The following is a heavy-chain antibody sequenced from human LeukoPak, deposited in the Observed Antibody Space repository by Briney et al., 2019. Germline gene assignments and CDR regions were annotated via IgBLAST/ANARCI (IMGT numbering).Heavy chain of an antibody. D-gene: IGHD3-9*01. CDR3: ARHSAYYDILTGLPDY. CDR2: IYPGDSDT. J-gene: IGHJ4*02. Sequence: GESLKISCKGSGYSFTSYWIGCVRQMPGKGLEWMGIIYPGDSDTRYSPSFQGQVTISADKSISTAYLQWSSLKASDTAMYYCARHSAYYDILTGLPDYWGQGTLVTVSS. CDR1: GYSFTSYW. V-gene: IGHV5-51*01.